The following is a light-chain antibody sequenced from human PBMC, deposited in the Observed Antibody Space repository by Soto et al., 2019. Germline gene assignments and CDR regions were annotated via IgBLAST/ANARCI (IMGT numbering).Light chain of an antibody. Sequence: DIQMTQSPSTLSASLGDRVTITCRASQSISSWLAWHQQKPGKAPKLLISKASSLHSGVPSRFSGSGSGTEFTLTISSLQPDDFATYYCQQYNSYRAFGQGTKVDIK. CDR2: KAS. J-gene: IGKJ1*01. V-gene: IGKV1-5*03. CDR1: QSISSW. CDR3: QQYNSYRA.